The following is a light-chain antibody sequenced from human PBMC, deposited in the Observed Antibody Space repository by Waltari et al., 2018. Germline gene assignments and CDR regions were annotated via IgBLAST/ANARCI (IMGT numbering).Light chain of an antibody. CDR2: AVS. V-gene: IGLV2-14*03. J-gene: IGLJ1*01. Sequence: QSALTQPASVSGSPGQSITISCTGTSSDVGGYNYVSWYQQHPGKGPKLMTYAVSNRPSGVPNRFSGSKSGNTASLTISGLQAEDEADYYCSSYTSSNSYVFGTGTKVTVL. CDR1: SSDVGGYNY. CDR3: SSYTSSNSYV.